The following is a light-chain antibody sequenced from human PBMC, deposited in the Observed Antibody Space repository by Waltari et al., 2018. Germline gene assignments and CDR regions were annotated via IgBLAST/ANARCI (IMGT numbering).Light chain of an antibody. Sequence: QSALAQPASVSGSPGQSITISCTGTARDIGPFHYVSWYQHHPGKAPKLLIYEVTNRPSGVSYRVTGAKSGETASLTISGLQAEDEADYYCSSDRSSNKVVFGGGTKVTVL. V-gene: IGLV2-14*01. CDR2: EVT. CDR3: SSDRSSNKVV. CDR1: ARDIGPFHY. J-gene: IGLJ2*01.